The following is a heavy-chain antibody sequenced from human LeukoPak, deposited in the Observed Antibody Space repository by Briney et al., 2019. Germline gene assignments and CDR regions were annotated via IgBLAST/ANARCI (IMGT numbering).Heavy chain of an antibody. V-gene: IGHV1-18*04. Sequence: ASVKVSCKSSGYTFSTYGISWVRQAPGRGLEWMGWINTYNGNTKYTQKFQGRVTMTTDTSTSTAYMELRSLRSDDTAVYYCAKGEQWLIEGRRWEHFQYWGQGTLVTVSS. CDR3: AKGEQWLIEGRRWEHFQY. CDR2: INTYNGNT. CDR1: GYTFSTYG. J-gene: IGHJ1*01. D-gene: IGHD6-19*01.